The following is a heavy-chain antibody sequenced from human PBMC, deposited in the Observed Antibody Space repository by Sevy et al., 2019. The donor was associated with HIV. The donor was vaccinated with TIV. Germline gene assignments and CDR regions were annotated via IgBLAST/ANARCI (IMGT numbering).Heavy chain of an antibody. CDR2: IIPIFGTA. D-gene: IGHD4-17*01. CDR3: ATTVVTPEGFSYYYYGMDV. CDR1: GGTFSSYA. J-gene: IGHJ6*02. V-gene: IGHV1-69*13. Sequence: SVKVSCKASGGTFSSYAISWVRQAPGQGLEWMGGIIPIFGTANYAQKFQGRVTITADESTSTAYMELSSLRSEDTAVYYCATTVVTPEGFSYYYYGMDVWGQGTTVTVSS.